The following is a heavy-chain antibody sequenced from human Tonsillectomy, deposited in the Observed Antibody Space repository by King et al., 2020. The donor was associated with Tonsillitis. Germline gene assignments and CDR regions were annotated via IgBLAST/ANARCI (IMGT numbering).Heavy chain of an antibody. J-gene: IGHJ4*02. CDR2: INSDGSST. CDR1: GFTFSNYW. D-gene: IGHD3-22*01. Sequence: VQLVESGGGLVQPGGSLRLSCAAXGFTFSNYWMHWVRQAPGKXLVCVSGINSDGSSTTYADSVXGRXTIXXDNAKNTLYLQMNSXRAEDTAVYYCARGPXIEVXGFDXWGQXXXVTVSS. CDR3: ARGPXIEVXGFDX. V-gene: IGHV3-74*01.